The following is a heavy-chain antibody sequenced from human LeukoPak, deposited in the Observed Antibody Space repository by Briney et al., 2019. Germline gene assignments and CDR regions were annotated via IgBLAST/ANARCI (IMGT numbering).Heavy chain of an antibody. J-gene: IGHJ4*02. CDR1: GGSISSSSYY. V-gene: IGHV3-7*01. CDR3: ARDSTPRYSGYDWVF. D-gene: IGHD5-12*01. Sequence: QPSETLSLTCTVSGGSISSSSYYWGWIRQPPGKGLEWLANINQDGSQTSHVDSVRGRFTVSRDNAKNSLYLQMNSLRVDDTAVYYCARDSTPRYSGYDWVFWGRGTLVTVSS. CDR2: INQDGSQT.